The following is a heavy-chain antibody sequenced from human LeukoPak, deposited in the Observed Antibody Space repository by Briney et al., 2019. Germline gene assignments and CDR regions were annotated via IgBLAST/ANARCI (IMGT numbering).Heavy chain of an antibody. CDR2: IYSAGST. D-gene: IGHD3-9*01. Sequence: PGGSLRLSCAASGFTVSSNYMSWVRQAPGKGLEWVSVIYSAGSTYYADSVKGRFTISRDNSKNTLYLQMNSLRAEDTAVYYCAKGDPAFCDILTGWGQGTLVTVSS. CDR1: GFTVSSNY. J-gene: IGHJ4*02. CDR3: AKGDPAFCDILTG. V-gene: IGHV3-53*01.